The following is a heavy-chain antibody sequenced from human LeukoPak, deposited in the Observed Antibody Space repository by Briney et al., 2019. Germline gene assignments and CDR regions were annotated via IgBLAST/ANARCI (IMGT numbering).Heavy chain of an antibody. CDR3: ARSPQNLSSSWYVIWFDP. V-gene: IGHV4-31*03. D-gene: IGHD6-13*01. Sequence: PSQTLFLTCTVSGGSISSGGYYWSWIRQHPGKGLEWIGYIYYSGSTYYNPSLKSRVTISVDTSKNQFSLKLSSVTAADTAVYYCARSPQNLSSSWYVIWFDPWGQGTLVTVSS. J-gene: IGHJ5*02. CDR2: IYYSGST. CDR1: GGSISSGGYY.